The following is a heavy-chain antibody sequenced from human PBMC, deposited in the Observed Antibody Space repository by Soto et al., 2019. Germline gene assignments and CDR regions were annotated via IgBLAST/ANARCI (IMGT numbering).Heavy chain of an antibody. Sequence: KPSETLSLTCAVYGGSFSGYYWSWIRQPPGKGLEWIGEINHSGSTNYNPSLKSRVTISVDTSKNQFSLKLSSVTAADTAVYYCAGHSGSHEDAFDIWGQGTMVT. J-gene: IGHJ3*02. CDR3: AGHSGSHEDAFDI. D-gene: IGHD1-26*01. CDR1: GGSFSGYY. CDR2: INHSGST. V-gene: IGHV4-34*01.